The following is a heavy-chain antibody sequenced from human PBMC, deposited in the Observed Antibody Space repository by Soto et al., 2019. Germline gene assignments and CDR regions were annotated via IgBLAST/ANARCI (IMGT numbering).Heavy chain of an antibody. Sequence: EVQLSQSGGGLVQPGGSLRLSCAASGFIFSNFAMRWVRQAPGKGLEWVSDISGSGGSTYYAESVKGRFTISRDNSKNTLFLQMNSLRVEDTAVYYCAKDIVAVGGYETFDFWGQGTMVTVSS. J-gene: IGHJ4*02. V-gene: IGHV3-23*01. D-gene: IGHD5-12*01. CDR2: ISGSGGST. CDR1: GFIFSNFA. CDR3: AKDIVAVGGYETFDF.